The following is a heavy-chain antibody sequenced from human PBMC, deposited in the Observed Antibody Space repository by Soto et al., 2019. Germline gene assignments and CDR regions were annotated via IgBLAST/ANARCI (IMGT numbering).Heavy chain of an antibody. V-gene: IGHV4-59*01. CDR1: GGSISTYY. CDR3: VRGRAQLRRGSFDM. J-gene: IGHJ3*02. Sequence: QVQLQESGPGLVKPSETLSLNCTVSGGSISTYYWSWIRQPPGKGLEWIGYIYYSGSTNYNPSLKIRVTISVDTSKNQFSLMLNSVTAADTAAYYCVRGRAQLRRGSFDMWGQWTMVTVSS. CDR2: IYYSGST. D-gene: IGHD2-2*01.